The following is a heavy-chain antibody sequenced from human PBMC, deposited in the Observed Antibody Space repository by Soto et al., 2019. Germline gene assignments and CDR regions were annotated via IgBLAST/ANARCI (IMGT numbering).Heavy chain of an antibody. CDR1: GFTFSTYS. Sequence: PGGSLRLSCAASGFTFSTYSMNWVRQAPGKGLEWVSSISSSSSYIYYADSVKGRFTISRDNAKNSLYLQMNSLRAEDTAVYYCAKAIEQHLVRHALDIWGQGTKVTVSS. CDR3: AKAIEQHLVRHALDI. D-gene: IGHD6-13*01. V-gene: IGHV3-21*01. J-gene: IGHJ3*02. CDR2: ISSSSSYI.